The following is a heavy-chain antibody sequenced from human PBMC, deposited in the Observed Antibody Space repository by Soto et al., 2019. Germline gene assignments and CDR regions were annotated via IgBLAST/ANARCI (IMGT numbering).Heavy chain of an antibody. CDR3: AGSTTTRPLFHY. CDR2: IYYTGSA. D-gene: IGHD6-6*01. Sequence: SETLSLTCTVAGGSISSVAFYWNWFRQHPVKGLEWIGYIYYTGSAYYNPSLKSRVTISVDTSKNQFSLNLNSVTAADAAIYYCAGSTTTRPLFHYWGQGALGTVAS. CDR1: GGSISSVAFY. J-gene: IGHJ4*02. V-gene: IGHV4-31*03.